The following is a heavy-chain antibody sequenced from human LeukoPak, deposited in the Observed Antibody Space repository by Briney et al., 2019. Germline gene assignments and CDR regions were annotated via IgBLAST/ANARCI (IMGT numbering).Heavy chain of an antibody. V-gene: IGHV3-73*01. Sequence: GGSLRLSCAASGFTFSGSAMHWVRQASGKGLEWVGRIRSKANSYATAYAASVKGRFNISRDDSKNTAYLQMNSLKTEDTAVYYCTRHLKDGDYWGQGTLVTVSS. CDR3: TRHLKDGDY. CDR2: IRSKANSYAT. CDR1: GFTFSGSA. J-gene: IGHJ4*02. D-gene: IGHD5-24*01.